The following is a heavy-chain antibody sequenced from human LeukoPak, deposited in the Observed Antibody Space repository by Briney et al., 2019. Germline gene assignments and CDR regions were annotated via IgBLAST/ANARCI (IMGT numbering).Heavy chain of an antibody. CDR3: ARVPVGWYFDL. J-gene: IGHJ2*01. Sequence: SQTLSLTCTVSGGSISSGDYYWSWIRQPPGKGLEWIGYIYYSGSTYYNPSLKSRVTISVDTSKNQFSLKLSSVTAADTAVHYCARVPVGWYFDLWGRGTLVTVSS. V-gene: IGHV4-30-4*01. CDR2: IYYSGST. CDR1: GGSISSGDYY. D-gene: IGHD3-16*01.